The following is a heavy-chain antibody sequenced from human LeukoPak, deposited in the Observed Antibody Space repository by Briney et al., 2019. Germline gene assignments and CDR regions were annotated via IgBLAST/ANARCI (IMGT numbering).Heavy chain of an antibody. V-gene: IGHV3-64D*09. Sequence: GGSLRLSCSASGFTFSSYAMHWVRQTPGKGLEHVSTISRTGDSTYYADSMKGRFTISRDNSKDTLFLQMSSLRAEDTAVYYCVKDRGSSGWFDSWGQGTLVTVSS. CDR3: VKDRGSSGWFDS. CDR1: GFTFSSYA. CDR2: ISRTGDST. J-gene: IGHJ5*02. D-gene: IGHD3-22*01.